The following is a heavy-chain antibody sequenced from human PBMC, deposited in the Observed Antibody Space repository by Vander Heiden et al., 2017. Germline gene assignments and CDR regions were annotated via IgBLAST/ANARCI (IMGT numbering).Heavy chain of an antibody. CDR1: GFTFDDYA. Sequence: EVQLVESGGGLVQPGRSLRLSCAASGFTFDDYAMHWVRQVPGKGLEWVSGISWNSGIIGYADSVKGRFTISRDNAKNSLYLQMSSLRPEDTALYYCAKDKGSGGWYPDYWGQGTLVTVSS. D-gene: IGHD6-19*01. CDR2: ISWNSGII. V-gene: IGHV3-9*01. CDR3: AKDKGSGGWYPDY. J-gene: IGHJ4*02.